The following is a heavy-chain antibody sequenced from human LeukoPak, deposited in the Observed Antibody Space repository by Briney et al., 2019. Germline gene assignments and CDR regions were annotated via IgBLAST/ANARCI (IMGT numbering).Heavy chain of an antibody. Sequence: ETGGSLRLSCAASGLTFSSYAMNRVRQAPGKGLEWVSTISGSGDSTYYADSVKGRFTISRDNSKNTLYLQMNSLRAEDTAVYYCARDRGYSCGYWGQGTLVTVSS. CDR2: ISGSGDST. J-gene: IGHJ4*02. D-gene: IGHD5-18*01. CDR1: GLTFSSYA. V-gene: IGHV3-23*01. CDR3: ARDRGYSCGY.